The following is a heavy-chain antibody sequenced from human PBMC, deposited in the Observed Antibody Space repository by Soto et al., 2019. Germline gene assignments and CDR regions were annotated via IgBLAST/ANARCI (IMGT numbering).Heavy chain of an antibody. J-gene: IGHJ4*02. V-gene: IGHV4-34*01. CDR2: INHSGST. CDR3: ARGRLLWFGELWGY. D-gene: IGHD3-10*01. Sequence: QVQLQQWGAGLLKPSETLSLTCAVYGGSFSGYYWSWIRQPPGKGLEWIGEINHSGSTNYNPSLKSRVTISVDTSKNQFSLKLSSVTAADTAMYYCARGRLLWFGELWGYWGQGTLVTVSS. CDR1: GGSFSGYY.